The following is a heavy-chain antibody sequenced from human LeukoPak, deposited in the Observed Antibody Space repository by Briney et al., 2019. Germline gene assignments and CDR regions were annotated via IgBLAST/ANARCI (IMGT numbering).Heavy chain of an antibody. CDR2: IYHSGNT. CDR1: GGSITSTNW. Sequence: PSETLSLTCAVSGGSITSTNWWNWVRQPAGKGLEWIGEIYHSGNTNYNPSLKSRVTISVDKSKNQFSLKLSSVTAADTAVYYCARALEVGYYYGMDVWGQGTTVTVSS. J-gene: IGHJ6*02. CDR3: ARALEVGYYYGMDV. D-gene: IGHD3-16*02. V-gene: IGHV4-4*02.